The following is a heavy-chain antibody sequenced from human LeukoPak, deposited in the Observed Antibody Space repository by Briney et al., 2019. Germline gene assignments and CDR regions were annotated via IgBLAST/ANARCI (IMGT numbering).Heavy chain of an antibody. CDR2: ISSSSSHI. D-gene: IGHD1-26*01. Sequence: GGSLRLSCAASGFTFSSYSMNWVRQAPGKGLEWVSSISSSSSHIYYADSVKGRFTISRDNAKNSLYLQMNSLRAEDTAVYYCVRAGSADYWGQGTLVTVSS. V-gene: IGHV3-21*01. CDR3: VRAGSADY. J-gene: IGHJ4*02. CDR1: GFTFSSYS.